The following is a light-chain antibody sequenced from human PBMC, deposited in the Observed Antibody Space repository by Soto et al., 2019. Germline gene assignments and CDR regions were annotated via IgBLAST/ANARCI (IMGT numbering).Light chain of an antibody. J-gene: IGKJ1*01. Sequence: EIVLTQSPDTLSLSPGERATLSCRASQSVSSSYLGWYQQKPGQAPRLLIYGVSSRATGIPDRFSGSGSGTDFTLTISRLEPEDFAVYYCQQYGSSPWTFGQGTKVEIK. CDR2: GVS. CDR3: QQYGSSPWT. V-gene: IGKV3-20*01. CDR1: QSVSSSY.